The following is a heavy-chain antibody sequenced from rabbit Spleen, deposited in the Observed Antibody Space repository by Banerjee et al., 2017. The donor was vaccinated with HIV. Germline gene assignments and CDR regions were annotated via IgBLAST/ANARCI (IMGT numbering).Heavy chain of an antibody. CDR3: ARDLASVIGWNFNL. J-gene: IGHJ4*01. V-gene: IGHV1S45*01. Sequence: QERLVESGGGLVQPGGSLKLSCKASGFTISNRYWMYWVRQAPGKGLQWIACINTYTGKAVYATWANGRFTISRTSSTTVTLQMTSLTAADTATYFCARDLASVIGWNFNLWGPGTLVTVS. CDR2: INTYTGKA. CDR1: GFTISNRYW. D-gene: IGHD1-1*01.